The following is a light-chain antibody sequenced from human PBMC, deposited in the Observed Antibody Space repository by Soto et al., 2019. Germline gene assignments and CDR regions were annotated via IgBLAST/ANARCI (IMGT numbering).Light chain of an antibody. Sequence: EIVITQSPATLSVSPGERATLSCRASQSVSSNLAWYQQKPGQAPRLLIYGASTRATGIPARFSGSGSGTEFTLTISSLQSEDFVVYYCQQYNNWPRTFGQGTKVDIK. CDR2: GAS. J-gene: IGKJ1*01. CDR1: QSVSSN. CDR3: QQYNNWPRT. V-gene: IGKV3-15*01.